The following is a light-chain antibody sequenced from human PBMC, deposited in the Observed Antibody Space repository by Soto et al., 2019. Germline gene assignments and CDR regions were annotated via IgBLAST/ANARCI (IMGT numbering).Light chain of an antibody. J-gene: IGLJ1*01. Sequence: HSALTQPASVSGSPGQSITISCIGTSSDIGPYNYVSWYQQHPDKAPKLILYEVTNRPSGASDRFSGSKSGNAAFLTISGLQAEDEADYYCSSYSSSATPYVFGTGTKLTVL. V-gene: IGLV2-14*01. CDR3: SSYSSSATPYV. CDR2: EVT. CDR1: SSDIGPYNY.